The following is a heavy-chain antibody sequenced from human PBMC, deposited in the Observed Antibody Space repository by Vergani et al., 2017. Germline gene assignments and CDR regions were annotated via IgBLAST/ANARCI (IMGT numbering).Heavy chain of an antibody. V-gene: IGHV1-46*03. CDR2: INPSGGST. J-gene: IGHJ4*02. CDR3: ARNRYYGDGGHYFDY. Sequence: QVQLVQSGAEVKKPGASVKVSCKASGYTFTSYYMHWVRQAPGQGLEWMGIINPSGGSTSYAQKFQGRVTMTRDTSTSTVYMELSSLRSEDTAVYYCARNRYYGDGGHYFDYWGQGTLVTVSS. D-gene: IGHD4-17*01. CDR1: GYTFTSYY.